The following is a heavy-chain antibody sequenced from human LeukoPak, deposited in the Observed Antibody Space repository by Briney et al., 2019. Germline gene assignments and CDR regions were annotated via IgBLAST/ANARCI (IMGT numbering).Heavy chain of an antibody. Sequence: GGSLRLSCAASGFTFSSYSMDWVRQAPGKGLEWVSYIPFSSSTIYYADSVKGRFTISRDNAKNSLYLQMNSLRAEDTAVYYCARGYSSSWYFVFYYWGQGTLVTVSS. CDR3: ARGYSSSWYFVFYY. J-gene: IGHJ4*02. V-gene: IGHV3-48*01. CDR1: GFTFSSYS. CDR2: IPFSSSTI. D-gene: IGHD6-13*01.